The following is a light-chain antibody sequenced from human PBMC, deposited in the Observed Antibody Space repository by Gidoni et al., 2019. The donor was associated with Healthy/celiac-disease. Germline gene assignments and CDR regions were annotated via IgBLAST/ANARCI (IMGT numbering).Light chain of an antibody. CDR1: QSVSSY. CDR3: QQRSNWPPALT. Sequence: EIFLTHSPATLSLSPGERATLSCRASQSVSSYLAWYQKKPGQAPRLLIYDASHRATGIPARFSGSGAGTALTLTISSIETEDFAVYYCQQRSNWPPALTFGGGTKVEIK. J-gene: IGKJ4*01. CDR2: DAS. V-gene: IGKV3-11*01.